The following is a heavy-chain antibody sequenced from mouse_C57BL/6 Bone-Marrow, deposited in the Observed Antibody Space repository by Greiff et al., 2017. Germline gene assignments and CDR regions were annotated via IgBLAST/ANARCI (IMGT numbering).Heavy chain of an antibody. Sequence: QVQLQQSGAELVRPGTSVKVSCKASGYAFTNYLIEWVKQRPGHGLEWIGVINPGSGGTNYNEKFKGKATLTADKSSSTAYMQLSSLTSEDSAVYVGARGRILHPWYFDVWGTGTTVTVSA. D-gene: IGHD1-1*01. V-gene: IGHV1-54*01. CDR2: INPGSGGT. CDR1: GYAFTNYL. J-gene: IGHJ1*03. CDR3: ARGRILHPWYFDV.